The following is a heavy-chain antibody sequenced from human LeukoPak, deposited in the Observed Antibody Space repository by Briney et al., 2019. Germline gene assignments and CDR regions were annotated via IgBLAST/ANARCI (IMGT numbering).Heavy chain of an antibody. CDR3: AAYSSCDY. Sequence: GGSLRLSCAASGFTFSSYAMSWVRQAPGKGLEWVALIYSVGTTFYADSVKGRFTVSRDHSKNTLYLQMNSLRAEDTAVYYCAAYSSCDYWGQGALVTVSS. CDR2: IYSVGTT. V-gene: IGHV3-23*03. CDR1: GFTFSSYA. D-gene: IGHD6-6*01. J-gene: IGHJ4*02.